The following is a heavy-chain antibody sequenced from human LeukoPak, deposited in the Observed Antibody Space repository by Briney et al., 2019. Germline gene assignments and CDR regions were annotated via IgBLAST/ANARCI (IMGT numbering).Heavy chain of an antibody. J-gene: IGHJ4*02. D-gene: IGHD5-24*01. CDR3: ARWVATFDF. CDR2: IYYSGSI. Sequence: SETLSLTCTVSGGSISSGGYYWGWIRQHRGKGLEWIGRIYYSGSIYSNPSLKNRVTISVETSKNQFSLKLSSVTAADTAVFYCARWVATFDFWGQGTLVTVSS. V-gene: IGHV4-39*01. CDR1: GGSISSGGYY.